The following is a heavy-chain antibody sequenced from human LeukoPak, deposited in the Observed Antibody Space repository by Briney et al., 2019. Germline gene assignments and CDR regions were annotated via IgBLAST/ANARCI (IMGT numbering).Heavy chain of an antibody. CDR1: GFTFSSYV. V-gene: IGHV3-23*01. D-gene: IGHD1-26*01. CDR2: ISGGGSST. CDR3: AREPSGTYWLDY. Sequence: GGSLRLSCAASGFTFSSYVMNWVRQAPGKGLEWVSTISGGGSSTYYADSVKGRFTISRDNSKNTLYLQMNSLRAEDTAVYYCAREPSGTYWLDYWGQGTLVTVSS. J-gene: IGHJ4*02.